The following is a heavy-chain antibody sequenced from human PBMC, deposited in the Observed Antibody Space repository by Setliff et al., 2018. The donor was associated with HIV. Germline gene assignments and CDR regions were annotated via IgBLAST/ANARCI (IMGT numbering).Heavy chain of an antibody. CDR1: GFTFSGYW. J-gene: IGHJ4*02. V-gene: IGHV3-74*01. CDR3: ARGSSNSWSPFDY. CDR2: INSDGSST. Sequence: PGGSLRLSCAASGFTFSGYWMHWVRQAPGKGLVWVSRINSDGSSTTYADSVKGRFTISRDNANNTLYLQMNSLRAEDTAVYYCARGSSNSWSPFDYWGQGTLVTVSS. D-gene: IGHD6-13*01.